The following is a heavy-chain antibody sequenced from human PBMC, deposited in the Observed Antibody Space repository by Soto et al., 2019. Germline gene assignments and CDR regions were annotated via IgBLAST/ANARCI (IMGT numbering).Heavy chain of an antibody. V-gene: IGHV1-2*04. J-gene: IGHJ6*02. CDR2: INSNSGGT. CDR1: GYTFTGYY. Sequence: GASVKVSCKASGYTFTGYYIHWVQQAPGQGLEWMGWINSNSGGTNYAQKFQGWVTLTRDTSISTAYLELSRLRSDDTAVYYCARDLGKTHYYGLDVWGQGTTVTVSS. CDR3: ARDLGKTHYYGLDV.